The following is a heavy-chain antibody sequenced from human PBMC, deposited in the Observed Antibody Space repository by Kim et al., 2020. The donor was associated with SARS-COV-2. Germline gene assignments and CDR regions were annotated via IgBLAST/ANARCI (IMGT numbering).Heavy chain of an antibody. J-gene: IGHJ4*02. CDR2: IKEDGSEK. V-gene: IGHV3-7*05. CDR1: GFTFSRYW. CDR3: ARLYDILTGYN. Sequence: GGSLRLSCAASGFTFSRYWMSCVRQAPGKGLEWVANIKEDGSEKYYVDSVKGRFTISRDNAKNSLYLQMNSLRAEDTAVYYCARLYDILTGYNWGQGTLV. D-gene: IGHD3-9*01.